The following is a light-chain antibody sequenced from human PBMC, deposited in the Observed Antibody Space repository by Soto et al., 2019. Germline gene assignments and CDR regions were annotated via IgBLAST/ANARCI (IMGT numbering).Light chain of an antibody. V-gene: IGKV1-39*01. Sequence: DIQMTQSASSLSASVGDSVTITCRASPSISSYLNWYQQKPGKAPKLLIYAASSLQSGVPSRFSGSGSGTDVTLTISSLQPEYFATYYCQQSYSTPYTFGQGTKLEIK. CDR1: PSISSY. CDR3: QQSYSTPYT. CDR2: AAS. J-gene: IGKJ2*01.